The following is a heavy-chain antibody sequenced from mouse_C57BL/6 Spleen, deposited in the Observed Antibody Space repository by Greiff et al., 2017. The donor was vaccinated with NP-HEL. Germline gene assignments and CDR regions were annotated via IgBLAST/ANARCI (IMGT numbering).Heavy chain of an antibody. CDR1: GFTFSSYG. J-gene: IGHJ3*01. V-gene: IGHV5-6*01. D-gene: IGHD1-1*02. Sequence: EVHLVESGGDLVKPGGSLKLSCAASGFTFSSYGMSWVRQTPDKRREWVATISSGGSYTYYPDSVKGRCTISRDNAKNTLYLQMSSLKSEDTAMYYCARASKRRVDCDAWFAYWGQVTLVTVSA. CDR3: ARASKRRVDCDAWFAY. CDR2: ISSGGSYT.